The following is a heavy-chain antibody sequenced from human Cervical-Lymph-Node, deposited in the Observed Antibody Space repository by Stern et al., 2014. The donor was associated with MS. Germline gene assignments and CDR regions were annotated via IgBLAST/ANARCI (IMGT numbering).Heavy chain of an antibody. CDR3: ARYYYDSSGYYVPFDY. D-gene: IGHD3-22*01. CDR2: INAGNGNT. J-gene: IGHJ4*02. Sequence: QVQLVQSGAEVKKPGASVKVSCKASGYTFTSYAMHWGRQAPGQRLEWLGGINAGNGNTKYSQKFQGRVTITRDTSASTAYMELSSLRSEDTAVYYCARYYYDSSGYYVPFDYWGQGTLVTVSS. V-gene: IGHV1-3*01. CDR1: GYTFTSYA.